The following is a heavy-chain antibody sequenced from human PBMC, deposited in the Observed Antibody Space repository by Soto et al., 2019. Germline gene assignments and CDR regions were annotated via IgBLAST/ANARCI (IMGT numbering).Heavy chain of an antibody. Sequence: GGSMRLSCAASGFTFSSYAMHWVRQAPGKGREWVAVISYDGSNKYYADSVKGRFTISRDNSKNTLYLQMNSLRAEDTAVYYCARGLIVVVVAATYDFDYWGQGTLVTVSS. CDR3: ARGLIVVVVAATYDFDY. V-gene: IGHV3-30-3*01. CDR2: ISYDGSNK. J-gene: IGHJ4*02. D-gene: IGHD2-15*01. CDR1: GFTFSSYA.